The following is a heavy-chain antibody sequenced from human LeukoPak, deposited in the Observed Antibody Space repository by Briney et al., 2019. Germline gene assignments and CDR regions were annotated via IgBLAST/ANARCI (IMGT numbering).Heavy chain of an antibody. CDR1: GVSFSGYF. Sequence: SETLSLTCAVYGVSFSGYFWNWIRQPPGKGLEWIGEINHSGSTNYNPSLKSRVTISADTSKNQFSLKLYSVTAADTAVYYCATRKLGNDYWGQGTLVTVSS. CDR2: INHSGST. V-gene: IGHV4-34*01. D-gene: IGHD7-27*01. J-gene: IGHJ4*02. CDR3: ATRKLGNDY.